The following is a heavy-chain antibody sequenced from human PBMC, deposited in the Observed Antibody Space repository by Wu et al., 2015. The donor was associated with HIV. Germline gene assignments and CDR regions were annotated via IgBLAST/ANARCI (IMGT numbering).Heavy chain of an antibody. CDR3: ARGSTYSCSTTVCPGGYYYIDV. J-gene: IGHJ6*03. CDR1: GGTFSNYA. V-gene: IGHV1-69*12. CDR2: IIPMFGTP. Sequence: QVQLVQSGAEVKKPGSSVKVSCKASGGTFSNYAISWVRQAPGQGLEWMGGIIPMFGTPNYAQKFQGRVTITADESTTTAYMELSCLRSEDTAVYYCARGSTYSCSTTVCPGGYYYIDVWGKGTTGHRLL. D-gene: IGHD2-2*01.